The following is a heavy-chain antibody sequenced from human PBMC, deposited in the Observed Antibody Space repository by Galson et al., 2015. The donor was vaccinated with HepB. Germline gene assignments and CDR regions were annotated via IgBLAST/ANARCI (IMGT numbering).Heavy chain of an antibody. J-gene: IGHJ6*02. D-gene: IGHD5-24*01. V-gene: IGHV3-30-3*01. CDR1: GFTFSSYA. Sequence: SLRLSCAASGFTFSSYAMHWVRQAPGKGLEWVAVISYDGSNKYYADSVKGRFTISRDNSKNTLYLQMNSLRAEDTAVYYCARDSHDYNYYYGMDVWGQGTTVTVSS. CDR3: ARDSHDYNYYYGMDV. CDR2: ISYDGSNK.